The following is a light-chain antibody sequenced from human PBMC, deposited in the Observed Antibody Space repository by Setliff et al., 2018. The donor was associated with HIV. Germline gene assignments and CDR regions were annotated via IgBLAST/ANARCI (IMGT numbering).Light chain of an antibody. J-gene: IGLJ1*01. CDR1: SSDVGGYNY. Sequence: QSALTQPASVSGSPGQSITMSCTGTSSDVGGYNYVSWYQQHPGKAPKLIIYEVSNRPSGVSNRFSGSKSGNTASLTISGLQAEDEADYYCSSYAGSHNYVFGTGTKVTVL. CDR3: SSYAGSHNYV. V-gene: IGLV2-14*01. CDR2: EVS.